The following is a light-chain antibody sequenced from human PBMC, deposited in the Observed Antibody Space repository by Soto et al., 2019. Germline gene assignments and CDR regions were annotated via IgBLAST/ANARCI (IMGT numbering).Light chain of an antibody. CDR3: QQYDHFPLS. Sequence: DTQMTQSPSSLSASVGDRVSITCQASQDISNLLNWYQQKPGKAPKLLIYDASHLESGVPSRFSGSGSGTDFSFTISNLQPEDIGTYFCQQYDHFPLSFGGGTKV. V-gene: IGKV1-33*01. CDR2: DAS. CDR1: QDISNL. J-gene: IGKJ4*01.